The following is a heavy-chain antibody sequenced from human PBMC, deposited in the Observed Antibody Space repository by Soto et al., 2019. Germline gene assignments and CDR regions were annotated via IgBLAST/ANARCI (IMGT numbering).Heavy chain of an antibody. D-gene: IGHD6-13*01. Sequence: TLSLTCTVSGGSISSSSYYWGWVRQPPGKGLEWIGSIYYSGSTYYNPSLKSRVTISVDTSKNQFSLKLSSVTAADTAVYYCAPNPGHSSSWYLESWFDPRRQVTLVTVSS. V-gene: IGHV4-39*01. J-gene: IGHJ5*02. CDR1: GGSISSSSYY. CDR3: APNPGHSSSWYLESWFDP. CDR2: IYYSGST.